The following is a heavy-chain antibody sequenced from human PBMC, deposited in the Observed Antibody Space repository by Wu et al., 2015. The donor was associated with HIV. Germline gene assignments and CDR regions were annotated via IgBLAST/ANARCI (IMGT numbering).Heavy chain of an antibody. D-gene: IGHD5-12*01. CDR1: GYTFTGYS. V-gene: IGHV1-2*02. CDR2: INPNSGGT. CDR3: ARAGPGLRGYSGYADY. Sequence: QVQLLQSGAEVKKPGASVKVSCKASGYTFTGYSIHWVRQAPGQGLEWMGWINPNSGGTNYAQKFQGRVTMTRDTSISTAYMELSRLRSDDTAVYYCARAGPGLRGYSGYADYVGPREXVVTVSS. J-gene: IGHJ4*03.